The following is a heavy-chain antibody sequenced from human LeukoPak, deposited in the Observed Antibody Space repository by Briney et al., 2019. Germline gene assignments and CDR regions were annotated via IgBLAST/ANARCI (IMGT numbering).Heavy chain of an antibody. Sequence: ASVKVSCKASGYTFTSYGISWVRQAPGQGLEWMGWISAYNGNTNYAQKLQGRVTMTTDTSTSTAYMELRSLRSEDTAVYYCARGAADMYYYGSGSSTYVDYWGQGTLVTVSS. D-gene: IGHD3-10*01. J-gene: IGHJ4*02. CDR3: ARGAADMYYYGSGSSTYVDY. CDR1: GYTFTSYG. V-gene: IGHV1-18*01. CDR2: ISAYNGNT.